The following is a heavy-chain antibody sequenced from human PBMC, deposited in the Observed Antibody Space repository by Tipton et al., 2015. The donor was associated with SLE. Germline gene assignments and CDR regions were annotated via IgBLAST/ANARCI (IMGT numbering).Heavy chain of an antibody. CDR1: GGSISSYY. V-gene: IGHV4-59*12. J-gene: IGHJ4*02. Sequence: TLSLTCTVSGGSISSYYWSWIRQPPGKGLEWIGYIFHSGSTNYNPSLKSRVTISVDTSKNQFSLKLSYVTAADTAMYYCALLGRSLDYWGQGTLVTVSS. CDR2: IFHSGST. CDR3: ALLGRSLDY.